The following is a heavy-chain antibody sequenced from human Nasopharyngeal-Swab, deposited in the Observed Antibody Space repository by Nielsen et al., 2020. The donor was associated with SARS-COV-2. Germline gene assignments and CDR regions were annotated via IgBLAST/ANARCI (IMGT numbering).Heavy chain of an antibody. CDR1: GGSIRSSSYY. CDR3: ARHPKDSSSWLAYHFDY. J-gene: IGHJ4*02. D-gene: IGHD6-13*01. CDR2: IYYSGST. V-gene: IGHV4-39*01. Sequence: GSLRLSCTVSGGSIRSSSYYWGWIRQPPGKGLEWIGSIYYSGSTYYNPSLKSRVTISVDTSKNQFSLKLSSVTAADTAVYYCARHPKDSSSWLAYHFDYWGQGTLVTVSS.